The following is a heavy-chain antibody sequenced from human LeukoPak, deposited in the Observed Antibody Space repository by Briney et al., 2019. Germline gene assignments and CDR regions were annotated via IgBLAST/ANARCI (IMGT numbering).Heavy chain of an antibody. CDR1: GFIFSSYA. V-gene: IGHV3-33*01. CDR2: IWYDGSNK. D-gene: IGHD2-15*01. Sequence: GGSLRLSCAASGFIFSSYAMHWLRQAPGKGLEWVAVIWYDGSNKYYADSVKGRFTISRDNSKNTLYLQMNGLRAEDTAVYYCARDRVVVAATEGYYFEYWGQGTLVTVSS. J-gene: IGHJ4*02. CDR3: ARDRVVVAATEGYYFEY.